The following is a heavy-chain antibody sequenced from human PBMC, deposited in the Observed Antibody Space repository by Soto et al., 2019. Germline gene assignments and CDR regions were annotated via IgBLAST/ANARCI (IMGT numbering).Heavy chain of an antibody. CDR2: IIPIFGTA. V-gene: IGHV1-69*12. D-gene: IGHD4-17*01. Sequence: QVQLVQSGAEVKRHGSSVKVSCKASGGTFSSYAISWVRQAPGQGLEWMGGIIPIFGTANYAQKFQGRVTITADESTSTAYMELSSLRSEDTAVYSCAREADYGGNYHRFDYWGQGTLVTVSS. CDR1: GGTFSSYA. CDR3: AREADYGGNYHRFDY. J-gene: IGHJ4*02.